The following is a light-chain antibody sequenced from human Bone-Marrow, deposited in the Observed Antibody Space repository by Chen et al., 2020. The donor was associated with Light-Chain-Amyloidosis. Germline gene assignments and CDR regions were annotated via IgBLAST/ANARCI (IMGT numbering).Light chain of an antibody. CDR1: HSVSSN. J-gene: IGKJ1*01. V-gene: IGKV3-15*01. CDR2: GAF. CDR3: QQYNDWPRT. Sequence: EIVMTQSPATLSLSPGERATLSCRASHSVSSNLAWYQQTPGQAPRLLIYGAFTRATGIPARCSGGGSGTEFTLTISSLQSEDFAVYYCQQYNDWPRTFGQGIRVEIK.